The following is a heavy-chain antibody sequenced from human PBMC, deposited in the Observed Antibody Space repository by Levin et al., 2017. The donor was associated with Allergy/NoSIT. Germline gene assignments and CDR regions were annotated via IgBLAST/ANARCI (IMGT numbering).Heavy chain of an antibody. CDR2: VYPADSDA. CDR3: AKIDSHSGHGMNV. CDR1: GYSFISYW. V-gene: IGHV5-51*01. Sequence: GESLKISCQGSGYSFISYWIAWVRQMPGKGLEWMGSVYPADSDATYNPSFLGQVSLSVDKSLKTAYLQWSRLKPSDTAMYYCAKIDSHSGHGMNVWGQGTTVTVSS. J-gene: IGHJ6*02. D-gene: IGHD2-15*01.